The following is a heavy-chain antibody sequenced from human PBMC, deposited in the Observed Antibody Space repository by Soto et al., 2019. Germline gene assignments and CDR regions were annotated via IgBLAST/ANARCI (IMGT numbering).Heavy chain of an antibody. Sequence: SETLSLTCTVSGGSVSSSSYYWSWIRQPPGKGLEWIGYKSNSGSTFYNPSLKSRVTISVDTSKNQFSLKLSSVTAADTAVYYCARGGDYYDSSGPDPRFDYWGQGPLVTVS. J-gene: IGHJ4*02. CDR3: ARGGDYYDSSGPDPRFDY. CDR1: GGSVSSSSYY. D-gene: IGHD3-22*01. CDR2: KSNSGST. V-gene: IGHV4-61*01.